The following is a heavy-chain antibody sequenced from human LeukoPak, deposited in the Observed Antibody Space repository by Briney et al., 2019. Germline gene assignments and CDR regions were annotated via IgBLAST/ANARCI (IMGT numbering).Heavy chain of an antibody. J-gene: IGHJ4*02. Sequence: GASLKISCKVSGYIFSNYWIGWVRQMPGKGLEWMGIIYPGDSDSRYSPSFPGQVTLSVDKSINTAYLQWSSLKASDTARYYCARSMTTVTPLDYWGQGTLVTVSS. CDR2: IYPGDSDS. CDR3: ARSMTTVTPLDY. CDR1: GYIFSNYW. V-gene: IGHV5-51*01. D-gene: IGHD4-17*01.